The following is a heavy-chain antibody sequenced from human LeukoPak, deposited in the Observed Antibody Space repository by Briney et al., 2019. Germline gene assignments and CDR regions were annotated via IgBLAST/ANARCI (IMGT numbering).Heavy chain of an antibody. CDR3: MCGMTTVTTDYYGMDV. J-gene: IGHJ6*02. CDR2: IPYDGSNK. V-gene: IGHV3-30*03. D-gene: IGHD4-17*01. Sequence: PGGSLRLSCAASGFTFSSYGMHWVRQAPGKGLEWVAVIPYDGSNKYYADSVKGRFTISRDNSKNTLYLQMNSLRAEDTAVYYCMCGMTTVTTDYYGMDVWGQGTTVTVSS. CDR1: GFTFSSYG.